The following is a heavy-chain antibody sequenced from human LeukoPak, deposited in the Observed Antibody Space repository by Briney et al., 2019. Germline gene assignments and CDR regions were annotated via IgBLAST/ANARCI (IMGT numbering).Heavy chain of an antibody. CDR3: VRSPGYSYGYGRGYFDY. CDR2: IYSGGST. Sequence: PGGSLRLSCAASGFTVSSNYMSWVRQAPGKGLEWVSVIYSGGSTYYADSVKGRFTISRDNSKNTLYLQMNSLRAEDTAVYYCVRSPGYSYGYGRGYFDYWGQGTLVTVSS. J-gene: IGHJ4*02. D-gene: IGHD5-18*01. CDR1: GFTVSSNY. V-gene: IGHV3-53*01.